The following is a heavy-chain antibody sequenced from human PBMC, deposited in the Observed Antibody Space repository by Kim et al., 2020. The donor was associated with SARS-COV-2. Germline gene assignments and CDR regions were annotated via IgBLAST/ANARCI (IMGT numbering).Heavy chain of an antibody. J-gene: IGHJ4*02. CDR3: ASQPYSSSPINFDY. V-gene: IGHV5-10-1*01. CDR2: IDPSDSYT. D-gene: IGHD6-13*01. CDR1: GYSFTSYW. Sequence: GESLKISCKGSGYSFTSYWISWVRQMPGKGLEWMGRIDPSDSYTNYSPSFQGHVTISADKSISTAYLQWSSLKASDTAMYYCASQPYSSSPINFDYWGQGTLVTVSS.